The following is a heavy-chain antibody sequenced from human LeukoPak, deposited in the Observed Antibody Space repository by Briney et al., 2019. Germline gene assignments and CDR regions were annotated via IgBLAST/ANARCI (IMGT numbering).Heavy chain of an antibody. CDR2: IKQDGSEK. J-gene: IGHJ4*02. Sequence: GGSLRLSCAASGFTFSSYWMSWVRQAPGKGLEWVANIKQDGSEKYYVDSVKGRFTISRDNAKNSVYLQMNSLRAEDTAVYYCATSVVVAAISFDYWGQGTLVTVSS. V-gene: IGHV3-7*01. D-gene: IGHD2-15*01. CDR3: ATSVVVAAISFDY. CDR1: GFTFSSYW.